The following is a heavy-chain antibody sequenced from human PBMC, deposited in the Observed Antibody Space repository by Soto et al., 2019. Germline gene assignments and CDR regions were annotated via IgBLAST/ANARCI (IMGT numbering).Heavy chain of an antibody. Sequence: GGSLRPSCAASGFIFSKAWINWVRQAPGKGLEWVGRVKSKTDGGTTDFAAPVKGRFAISRDDSKNMVYLEMNSLKTEDTAIYYCTTDSYMANIIVRFDYWGHGTLVTVS. V-gene: IGHV3-15*07. J-gene: IGHJ4*01. CDR1: GFIFSKAW. D-gene: IGHD5-12*01. CDR3: TTDSYMANIIVRFDY. CDR2: VKSKTDGGTT.